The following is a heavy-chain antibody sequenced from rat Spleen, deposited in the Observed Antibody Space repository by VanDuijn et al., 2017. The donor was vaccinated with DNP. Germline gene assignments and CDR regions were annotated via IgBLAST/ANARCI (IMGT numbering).Heavy chain of an antibody. CDR2: INKGSSTI. J-gene: IGHJ2*01. Sequence: EVKLVESGGGLVQPGRSLKLSCAASGFNFNDYWMGWVRQAPGEGLERIGEINKGSSTINYSPSSKDKFTISRDNAQNTLYLQMNKVGSEDTAIYYCAKGPNYGGWSDYFDYWGQGVMVTVSS. D-gene: IGHD1-11*01. CDR1: GFNFNDYW. V-gene: IGHV4-2*01. CDR3: AKGPNYGGWSDYFDY.